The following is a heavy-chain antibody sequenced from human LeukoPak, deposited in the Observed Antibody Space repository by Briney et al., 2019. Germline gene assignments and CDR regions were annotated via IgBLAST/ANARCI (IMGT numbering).Heavy chain of an antibody. V-gene: IGHV1-46*01. Sequence: ASVTVSCTASGYTFTSYYMHWVRQAPGQGLEWVGIINPSGGSTSYAQKFQGRVTMTRDTSTSTVYMELSSLRSEDTAVYYCASAGAAMVRGVYWGQGTLATVSS. D-gene: IGHD5-18*01. CDR1: GYTFTSYY. CDR2: INPSGGST. CDR3: ASAGAAMVRGVY. J-gene: IGHJ4*02.